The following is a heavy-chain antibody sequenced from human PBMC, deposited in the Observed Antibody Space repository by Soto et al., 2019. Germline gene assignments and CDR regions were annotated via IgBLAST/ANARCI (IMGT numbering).Heavy chain of an antibody. D-gene: IGHD5-12*01. CDR1: GFTFSSYG. CDR2: IWNDGSNK. V-gene: IGHV3-33*01. CDR3: ARDRAVANSYYYYGMGV. Sequence: QVQLVESGGGVVQPGRSLRLSCGVSGFTFSSYGMHWVRQAPGKGLEWVAVIWNDGSNKYYADSVKGRFTISRDNSKNTLFLQMNSLRAEDTAVYSCARDRAVANSYYYYGMGVWGQGTTVTVSS. J-gene: IGHJ6*02.